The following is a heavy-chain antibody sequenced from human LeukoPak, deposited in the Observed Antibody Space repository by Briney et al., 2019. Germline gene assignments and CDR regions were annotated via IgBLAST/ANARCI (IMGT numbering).Heavy chain of an antibody. J-gene: IGHJ4*02. Sequence: GGSLRLSCAASGVTFSSYSMNWVRQAPGKGLEWVSSISSSSSYIYYADSVKGRFTISRDNAKNSLYLQMNSLRAEDTAVYYCARDRTSGRDYSDSSGFYYFDYWGQGTLVTVSS. CDR1: GVTFSSYS. CDR2: ISSSSSYI. V-gene: IGHV3-21*01. CDR3: ARDRTSGRDYSDSSGFYYFDY. D-gene: IGHD3-22*01.